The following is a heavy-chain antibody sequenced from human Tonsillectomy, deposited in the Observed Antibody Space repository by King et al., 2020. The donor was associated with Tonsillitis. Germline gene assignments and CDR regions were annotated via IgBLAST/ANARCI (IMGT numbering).Heavy chain of an antibody. CDR3: AREHLAEDYFFAY. CDR2: RWYDGSNK. J-gene: IGHJ4*02. Sequence: VQLVESGGGVVQPGRSLRLSCAASGFTFSSYGMHWVRKAPGKGLEWVAIRWYDGSNKYYADSVKGGFTISRDNSKNKLYLQRNSMRAEDTAVYYCAREHLAEDYFFAYWGPGTLVTVSS. V-gene: IGHV3-33*08. CDR1: GFTFSSYG. D-gene: IGHD2-15*01.